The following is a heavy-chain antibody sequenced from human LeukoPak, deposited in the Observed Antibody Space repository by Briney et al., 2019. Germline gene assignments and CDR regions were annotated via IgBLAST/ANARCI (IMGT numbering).Heavy chain of an antibody. J-gene: IGHJ3*02. D-gene: IGHD6-19*01. CDR1: GYTFTSYD. V-gene: IGHV1-8*01. Sequence: ASVKVSCKASGYTFTSYDINWVRQATGQGLEWMGWMNPNSGNTGYAQKFQGRVTMTRNTSISTAYMELSSLRPEATAVYYCARSGGWYESDAFDIWGQGTMVTVSS. CDR3: ARSGGWYESDAFDI. CDR2: MNPNSGNT.